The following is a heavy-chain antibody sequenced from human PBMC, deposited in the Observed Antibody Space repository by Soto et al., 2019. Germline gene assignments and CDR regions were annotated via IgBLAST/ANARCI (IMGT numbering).Heavy chain of an antibody. Sequence: QVQLVESGGGEVQPGRSLTISCAASGFTFSTYGMHWVRQTPGKGLEWVAVISYDGTNKFYSDSVKGRFTISRDNFKNTLTLQMNSLGDDDTDVYSCAKDLQSYGDYDYYCYGMDVWGLGTRVTVSS. J-gene: IGHJ6*02. V-gene: IGHV3-30*18. D-gene: IGHD4-17*01. CDR2: ISYDGTNK. CDR1: GFTFSTYG. CDR3: AKDLQSYGDYDYYCYGMDV.